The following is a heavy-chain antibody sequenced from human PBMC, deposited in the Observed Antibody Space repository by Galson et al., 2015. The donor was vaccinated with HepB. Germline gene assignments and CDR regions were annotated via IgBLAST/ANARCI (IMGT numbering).Heavy chain of an antibody. CDR3: ARDQGDIVVVPAAIRGAFDI. CDR1: GGTFSSYA. Sequence: SVKVSCKASGGTFSSYAISWVRQAPGQGLEWMGGIIPIFGTANYAQKFQGRVTITADESTSTAYMELSSLRSEDTAVYYCARDQGDIVVVPAAIRGAFDIWGQGTMVTVSS. CDR2: IIPIFGTA. J-gene: IGHJ3*02. V-gene: IGHV1-69*13. D-gene: IGHD2-2*02.